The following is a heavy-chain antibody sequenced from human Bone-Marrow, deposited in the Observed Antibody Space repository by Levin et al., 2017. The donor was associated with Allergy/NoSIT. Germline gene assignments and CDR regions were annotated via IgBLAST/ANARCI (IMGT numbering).Heavy chain of an antibody. Sequence: LSLTCAASGFTARNTHMSWVRQAPGKGLEWVSVIDSGGTTYYADSVKGRFVFSRDISKNTLYLQMNSLRAEDTAVYYCARDRSGSFAFDSWGQGTLVTVSS. J-gene: IGHJ4*02. CDR3: ARDRSGSFAFDS. V-gene: IGHV3-53*01. CDR1: GFTARNTH. D-gene: IGHD3-16*01. CDR2: IDSGGTT.